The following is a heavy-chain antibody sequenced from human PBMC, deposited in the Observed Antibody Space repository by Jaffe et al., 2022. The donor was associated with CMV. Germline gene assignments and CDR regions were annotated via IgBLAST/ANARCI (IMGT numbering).Heavy chain of an antibody. Sequence: QLQLQESGPGLVKPSETLSLTCTVSGGSISSSSYYWGWIRQPPGKGLEWIGSIYYSGSTYYNPSLKSRVTISVDTSKNQFSLKLSSVTAADTAVYYCARHWYSSPLDYFDYWGQGTLVTVSS. CDR3: ARHWYSSPLDYFDY. CDR1: GGSISSSSYY. CDR2: IYYSGST. D-gene: IGHD6-13*01. V-gene: IGHV4-39*01. J-gene: IGHJ4*02.